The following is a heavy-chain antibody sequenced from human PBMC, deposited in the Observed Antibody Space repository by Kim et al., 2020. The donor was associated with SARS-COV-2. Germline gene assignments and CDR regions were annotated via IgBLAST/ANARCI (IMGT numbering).Heavy chain of an antibody. V-gene: IGHV4-4*02. Sequence: SETLSLTCAVSGGSISSSNWWSWVRQPPGKGLEWIGEIYHSGSTNYNPSLKSRVTISVDKSKNQFSLKLSSVTAADTAVYYCARGLRGVIPGCWFDPWGQGTLVTVSS. CDR2: IYHSGST. D-gene: IGHD3-10*01. CDR1: GGSISSSNW. CDR3: ARGLRGVIPGCWFDP. J-gene: IGHJ5*02.